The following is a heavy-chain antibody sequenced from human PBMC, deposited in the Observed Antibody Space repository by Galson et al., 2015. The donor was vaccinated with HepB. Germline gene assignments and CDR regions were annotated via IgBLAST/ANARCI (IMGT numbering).Heavy chain of an antibody. CDR3: ARDDYGDYGLLDV. V-gene: IGHV3-30-3*01. Sequence: SLRLSCAASGFTFSSHAMHWVRQAPGKGLEWVALISYDGSNKNYVDSVKGRFTISRDNSKSTLYLQMNSLRDEDTAVYYCARDDYGDYGLLDVWGKGTTVTVSS. D-gene: IGHD4-17*01. CDR1: GFTFSSHA. J-gene: IGHJ6*04. CDR2: ISYDGSNK.